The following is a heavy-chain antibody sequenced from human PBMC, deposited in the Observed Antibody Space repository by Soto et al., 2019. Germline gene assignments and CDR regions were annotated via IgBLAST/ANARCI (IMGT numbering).Heavy chain of an antibody. CDR3: ARVLYSGYDPTADGMDV. V-gene: IGHV4-59*01. CDR1: GGSISSYD. D-gene: IGHD5-12*01. CDR2: IYYSGST. Sequence: SETLSLTCTVSGGSISSYDWSWIRQPPGKGLEWIGYIYYSGSTNYNPSLKSRVTISVDTSKNQFSLKLSSVTAADTAVYYCARVLYSGYDPTADGMDVWGQGTTVTVSS. J-gene: IGHJ6*02.